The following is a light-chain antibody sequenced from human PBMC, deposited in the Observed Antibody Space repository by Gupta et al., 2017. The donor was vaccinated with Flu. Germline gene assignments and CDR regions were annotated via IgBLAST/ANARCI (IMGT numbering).Light chain of an antibody. J-gene: IGKJ3*01. CDR1: QSVLYSSNNKNY. V-gene: IGKV4-1*01. CDR2: WAS. Sequence: DIVMTQSPDSLAVSLGERATINCKSSQSVLYSSNNKNYLAWYQQKPGQPPKLVIYWASTRESGVPDLFSGSGSGTDFTLTISSLQAEDVAVYYCQQYYSTPRTFGPGTKVDIK. CDR3: QQYYSTPRT.